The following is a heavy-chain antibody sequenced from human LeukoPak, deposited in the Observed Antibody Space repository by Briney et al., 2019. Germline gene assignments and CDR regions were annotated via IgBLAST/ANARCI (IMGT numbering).Heavy chain of an antibody. J-gene: IGHJ4*02. CDR1: GIIFRSYA. Sequence: PGGSLRLSCAASGIIFRSYAMSWVRQAPGKGLEWISYISGSGSGINYGDSVKGRFTISRDNAKNTLYLQMNSLRAEDTAVYYCEPTYYYGSGILNWGQGTLVTVSS. CDR3: EPTYYYGSGILN. V-gene: IGHV3-21*05. CDR2: ISGSGSGI. D-gene: IGHD3-10*01.